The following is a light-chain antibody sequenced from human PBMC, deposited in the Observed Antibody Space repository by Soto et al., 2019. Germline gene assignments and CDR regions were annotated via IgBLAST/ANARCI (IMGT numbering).Light chain of an antibody. CDR2: GAS. CDR1: QSVSSGY. Sequence: EIVLTQSPGTLSLSPGERATLSCRASQSVSSGYLAWYQHKPGQAPRLLIYGASSRATGIPDRFSGSGSGTDFTLIISRLEPEDFAVYYCQQYGSSPLWTFGQGTKVEIK. J-gene: IGKJ1*01. CDR3: QQYGSSPLWT. V-gene: IGKV3-20*01.